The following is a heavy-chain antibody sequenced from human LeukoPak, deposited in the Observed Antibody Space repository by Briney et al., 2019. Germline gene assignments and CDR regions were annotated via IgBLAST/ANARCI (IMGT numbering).Heavy chain of an antibody. V-gene: IGHV4-61*02. J-gene: IGHJ3*02. CDR2: LYTSGST. CDR1: GGSISSGSYY. CDR3: TRGVAAFDI. Sequence: PSETLSLTCTVSGGSISSGSYYWRWIRQPAGTGLEWIGRLYTSGSTDYNPSLKSRVTISVDTSKNQFSLKLTSVTAADTAMYYCTRGVAAFDIWGQGTMVIVSS.